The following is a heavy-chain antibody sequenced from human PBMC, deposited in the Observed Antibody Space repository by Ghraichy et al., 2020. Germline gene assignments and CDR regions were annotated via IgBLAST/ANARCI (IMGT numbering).Heavy chain of an antibody. CDR3: ARDTIYYYDNAGPDGFDYYYGLDV. D-gene: IGHD3-22*01. CDR2: TYYRSKWYK. J-gene: IGHJ6*02. Sequence: SQTLSLTCAISGDSVSSNSAAWNLIRQSPSRGLEWLGRTYYRSKWYKDYAISVKGRVSITSDTSKNQFYLRLNSVTPEDTAVYYCARDTIYYYDNAGPDGFDYYYGLDVWGQGTTVTVSS. CDR1: GDSVSSNSAA. V-gene: IGHV6-1*01.